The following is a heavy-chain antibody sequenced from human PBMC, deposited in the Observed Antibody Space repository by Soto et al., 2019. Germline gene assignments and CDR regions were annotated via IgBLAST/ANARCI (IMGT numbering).Heavy chain of an antibody. Sequence: XESLTLSFGAPGLTFSRYGESWVGQDTGKGLEWVANIKQDGSEKYYVDSVKGRFTISRDNAKNSLYLQMNSLRAEDTAVHYCATDRGRIVGATVNYWGQGTLVTVSA. D-gene: IGHD1-26*01. CDR3: ATDRGRIVGATVNY. V-gene: IGHV3-7*01. CDR2: IKQDGSEK. J-gene: IGHJ4*02. CDR1: GLTFSRYG.